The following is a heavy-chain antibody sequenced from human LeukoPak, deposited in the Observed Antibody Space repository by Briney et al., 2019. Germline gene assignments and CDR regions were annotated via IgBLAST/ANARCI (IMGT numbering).Heavy chain of an antibody. CDR3: ARRFSTSWYFDY. D-gene: IGHD6-13*01. CDR1: GYSFTSYW. Sequence: PGESLKISCKGSGYSFTSYWIAWVRQMPGKGLEWMGSFYPGDSSTKYSPSFQGQVTISADKSISTAYLQWRSLKASDTDMYYCARRFSTSWYFDYWGQGTLVTVSS. CDR2: FYPGDSST. V-gene: IGHV5-51*01. J-gene: IGHJ4*02.